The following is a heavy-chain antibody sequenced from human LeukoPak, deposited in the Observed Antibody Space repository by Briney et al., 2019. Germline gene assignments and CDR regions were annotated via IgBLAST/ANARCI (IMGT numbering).Heavy chain of an antibody. CDR3: ARDATIFGVVTNWFDL. J-gene: IGHJ5*02. CDR1: GYTFTGYY. D-gene: IGHD3-3*01. Sequence: GASVKVSCKASGYTFTGYYMHWVRQAPGQGLEWMGWINPNSGGTNYAQKFQGRVTMTRDTSISTAYMELSRLRSDDTAVYYCARDATIFGVVTNWFDLWGQGTLVTVSS. V-gene: IGHV1-2*02. CDR2: INPNSGGT.